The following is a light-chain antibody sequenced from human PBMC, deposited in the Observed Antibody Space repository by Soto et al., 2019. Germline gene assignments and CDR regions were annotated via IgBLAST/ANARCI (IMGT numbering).Light chain of an antibody. J-gene: IGLJ2*01. V-gene: IGLV2-14*01. CDR1: RGDVGHYSY. Sequence: QSALTQPASVSGSPGQSITISCTGTRGDVGHYSYVSWYQQHPGKAPKLIIYDVSSRPSGVSNRFSASKSGNTASLTISGLQAEDEADYYCSSYRRTGTLVFGGGTKLTVL. CDR2: DVS. CDR3: SSYRRTGTLV.